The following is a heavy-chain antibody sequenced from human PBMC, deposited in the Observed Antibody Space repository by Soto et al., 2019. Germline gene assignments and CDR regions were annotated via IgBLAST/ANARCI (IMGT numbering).Heavy chain of an antibody. Sequence: GASVKVSCKASGGTFSSYAINWVRQATGQGLEWMGCMNPNSGNTGYAQKFQGRVTMTRDTSISTAYMELSSLRSEDTAVYYCTRGRDYYGSGRLADVWGQGTTVTVSS. CDR1: GGTFSSYA. D-gene: IGHD3-10*01. CDR3: TRGRDYYGSGRLADV. V-gene: IGHV1-8*02. CDR2: MNPNSGNT. J-gene: IGHJ6*02.